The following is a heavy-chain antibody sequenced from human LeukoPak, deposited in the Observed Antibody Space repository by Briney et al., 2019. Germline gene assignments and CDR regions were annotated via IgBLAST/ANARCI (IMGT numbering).Heavy chain of an antibody. CDR3: GRVYCGGNCYSPPLPDY. CDR2: IGTDGSTT. J-gene: IGHJ4*02. D-gene: IGHD2-21*02. Sequence: GGSLRLSCAASGFTFSSYWMHWVRQAPGKGLVWVSRIGTDGSTTGYADSVKGRFTISRDNAKNTLYLQMNSLRAEDTAVYYCGRVYCGGNCYSPPLPDYWGQGTLVTVS. CDR1: GFTFSSYW. V-gene: IGHV3-74*01.